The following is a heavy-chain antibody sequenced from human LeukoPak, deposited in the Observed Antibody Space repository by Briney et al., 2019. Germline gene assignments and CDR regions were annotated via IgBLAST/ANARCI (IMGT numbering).Heavy chain of an antibody. CDR3: TNLTVATNFDY. CDR2: ISSSGTTT. D-gene: IGHD5-12*01. Sequence: PGGSLTLSCAASGFSFSVYEMHWVRQAPGKGLEWISDISSSGTTTYYADSVKGRFTISRDNAKNSLYLQMNSLRAEDTAVYYCTNLTVATNFDYWGQGTLVTVSS. J-gene: IGHJ4*02. CDR1: GFSFSVYE. V-gene: IGHV3-48*03.